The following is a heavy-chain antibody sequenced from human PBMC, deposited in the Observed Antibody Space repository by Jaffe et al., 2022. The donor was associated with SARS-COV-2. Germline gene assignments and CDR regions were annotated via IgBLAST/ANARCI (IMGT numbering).Heavy chain of an antibody. CDR1: GGSISSGSYL. Sequence: QVQLQESGPGLVKPSQTLSLTCTVSGGSISSGSYLWSWIRQPAGKGLEWIGRTYISGSTTYNPSLKTRVTILVATSKNQFSLKLYSVTAADTGVYYCARARLGDYYDGSGYWGSAFDIWGQGTMVTVSS. CDR2: TYISGST. J-gene: IGHJ3*02. V-gene: IGHV4-61*02. CDR3: ARARLGDYYDGSGYWGSAFDI. D-gene: IGHD3-22*01.